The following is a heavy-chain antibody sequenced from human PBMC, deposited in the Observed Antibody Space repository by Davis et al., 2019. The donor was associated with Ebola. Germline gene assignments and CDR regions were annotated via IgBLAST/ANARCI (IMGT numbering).Heavy chain of an antibody. V-gene: IGHV1-18*04. CDR3: ARVITMVRAGWFDP. CDR2: ISAYNGNT. CDR1: GYTFTSYD. J-gene: IGHJ5*02. Sequence: AASVKVSCKASGYTFTSYDISWVRQAPGQGLEWMGWISAYNGNTNYAQKLQGRVTMTTDTSTSTAYMELRSLRSDDTAVYYCARVITMVRAGWFDPWGQGTLVTVSS. D-gene: IGHD3-10*01.